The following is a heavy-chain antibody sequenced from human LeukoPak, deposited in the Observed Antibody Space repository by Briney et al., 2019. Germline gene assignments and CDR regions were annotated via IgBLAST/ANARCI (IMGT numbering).Heavy chain of an antibody. J-gene: IGHJ4*02. Sequence: PSETLSLTCAVYGGSFSGYYWSWIRQPPGKGLEWIGEINHSGSTNYNPSLKSRVTISVDTSKNQFSLKLSSVTAADTAVYYCARGSPGMTYFDYWGQGTLVTVSS. CDR1: GGSFSGYY. D-gene: IGHD1-14*01. CDR2: INHSGST. CDR3: ARGSPGMTYFDY. V-gene: IGHV4-34*01.